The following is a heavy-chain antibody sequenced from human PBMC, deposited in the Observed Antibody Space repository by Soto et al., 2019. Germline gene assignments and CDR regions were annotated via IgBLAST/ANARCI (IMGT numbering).Heavy chain of an antibody. CDR1: GGSITSGATF. D-gene: IGHD3-16*01. CDR3: ARDGHYAVMTSSLGLDY. Sequence: SGTLSLPGTVSGGSITSGATFWSWIRQPPGKGREWIGQISALGGSYYNPSLNSRATVLKDASKNQFSLRLTSVTAADTAMYFSARDGHYAVMTSSLGLDYWGQGIMVTVS. V-gene: IGHV4-61*08. J-gene: IGHJ4*02. CDR2: ISALGGS.